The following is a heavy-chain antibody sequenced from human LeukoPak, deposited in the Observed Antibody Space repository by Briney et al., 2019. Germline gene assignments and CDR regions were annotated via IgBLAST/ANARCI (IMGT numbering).Heavy chain of an antibody. CDR3: ARPYYYDSSGYSSPFDY. CDR1: GYTFTSYD. Sequence: ASVKVSCKASGYTFTSYDINWVRQATGQGLEWMGIINPSGGSTSYTQKFQGRVTMTRDTSTSTVYMELSSLRSEDTAVYYCARPYYYDSSGYSSPFDYWGQGTLVTVSS. D-gene: IGHD3-22*01. J-gene: IGHJ4*02. CDR2: INPSGGST. V-gene: IGHV1-46*01.